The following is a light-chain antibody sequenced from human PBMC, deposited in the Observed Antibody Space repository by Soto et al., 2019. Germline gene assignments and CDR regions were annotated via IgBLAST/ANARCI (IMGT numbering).Light chain of an antibody. CDR3: QQSYRAPYT. V-gene: IGKV1-39*01. Sequence: IQLTQSPSSLSTSVGDSVTITCRASQSISNLLNWYQHKPGKAPDLLIYAASTLFSGVPSRFRGSGSGTDFTLTITSLQPEDFATYYCQQSYRAPYTFGQGTKVDSK. CDR2: AAS. CDR1: QSISNL. J-gene: IGKJ2*01.